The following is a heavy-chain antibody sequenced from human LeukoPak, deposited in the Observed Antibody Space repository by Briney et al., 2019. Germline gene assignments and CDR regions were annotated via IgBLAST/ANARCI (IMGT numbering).Heavy chain of an antibody. D-gene: IGHD2-15*01. Sequence: SGTLSLTCTVSGGSISSGSYYWSWIRQPAGKGLEWIGRIYTSGSTNYNPSLKSRVTISVDTSKNQFSLKLSSVTAADTAVYYCARAVGYCSGGSCYTGGMDVWGKGTTVTVSS. CDR3: ARAVGYCSGGSCYTGGMDV. J-gene: IGHJ6*03. CDR2: IYTSGST. V-gene: IGHV4-61*02. CDR1: GGSISSGSYY.